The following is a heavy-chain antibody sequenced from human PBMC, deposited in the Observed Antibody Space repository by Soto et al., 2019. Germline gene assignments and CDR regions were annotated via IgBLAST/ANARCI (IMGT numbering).Heavy chain of an antibody. CDR2: ISYDGSNK. Sequence: LRLSCAASGFTFSSYAMHWVRQAPGKGLEWVAVISYDGSNKYYADSVKGRFTISRDNSKNTLYLQMNSLRAEDTAVYYCARDRQGYSYGYFDPWGQGTLVTVSS. J-gene: IGHJ5*02. V-gene: IGHV3-30-3*01. CDR1: GFTFSSYA. CDR3: ARDRQGYSYGYFDP. D-gene: IGHD5-18*01.